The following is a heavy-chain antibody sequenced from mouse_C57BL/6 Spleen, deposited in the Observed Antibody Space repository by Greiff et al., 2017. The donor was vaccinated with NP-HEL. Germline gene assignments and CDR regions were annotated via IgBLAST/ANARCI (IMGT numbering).Heavy chain of an antibody. CDR1: GFTFSSYA. V-gene: IGHV5-4*01. Sequence: EVMLVESGGGLVKPGGSLKLSCAASGFTFSSYAMSWVRQTPEKRLEWVATISDGGSYTYYPDNVKGRFTISRDNAKNNLYLQMSHLKSEDTAMYYCARDVGTTVVERYFDVWGTGTTVTVSS. CDR3: ARDVGTTVVERYFDV. CDR2: ISDGGSYT. J-gene: IGHJ1*03. D-gene: IGHD1-1*01.